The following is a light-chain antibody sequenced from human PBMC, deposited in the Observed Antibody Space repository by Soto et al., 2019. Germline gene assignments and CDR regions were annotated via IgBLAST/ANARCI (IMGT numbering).Light chain of an antibody. V-gene: IGKV3-15*01. J-gene: IGKJ1*01. CDR1: QSVSSN. Sequence: EIGMTQSPATLSVSPGERANLSCRASQSVSSNLAWYQQKPGQAPRLLIYGASTRATGIPARFSGSGSGTEFTLTISSLQSEDFAVYYCQQYNNWPQTFGQGNKV. CDR2: GAS. CDR3: QQYNNWPQT.